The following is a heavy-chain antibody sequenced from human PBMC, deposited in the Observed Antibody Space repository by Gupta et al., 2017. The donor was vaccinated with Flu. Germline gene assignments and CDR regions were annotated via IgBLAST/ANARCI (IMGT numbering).Heavy chain of an antibody. CDR3: ARTIGYCSSTSCYPPWFDP. V-gene: IGHV1-69*01. CDR1: GGTFSSYA. D-gene: IGHD2-2*01. Sequence: QVQLVQSGAEVKKPGSSVKVSCKTSGGTFSSYAITWVRKAPGQGLEWMGGIIPIFGTANYAQKFQGRVTITADESTSTAYMELSSLKSDDTAVYYCARTIGYCSSTSCYPPWFDPWGQGTLVTVSS. CDR2: IIPIFGTA. J-gene: IGHJ5*02.